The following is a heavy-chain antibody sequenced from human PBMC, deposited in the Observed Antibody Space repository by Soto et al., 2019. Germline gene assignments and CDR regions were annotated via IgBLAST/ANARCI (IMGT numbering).Heavy chain of an antibody. CDR2: ITGSGGST. CDR3: KKDRYGDYGGIDY. V-gene: IGHV3-23*01. J-gene: IGHJ4*02. D-gene: IGHD4-17*01. CDR1: GFTFSTYA. Sequence: GGSLRLSCAASGFTFSTYAMIWVRQAPGKGLEWVSVITGSGGSTYYADSVKGRFTISRDTSKNTLFLQMNSLRAEDTAVYYCKKDRYGDYGGIDYWGQVTMVTVSS.